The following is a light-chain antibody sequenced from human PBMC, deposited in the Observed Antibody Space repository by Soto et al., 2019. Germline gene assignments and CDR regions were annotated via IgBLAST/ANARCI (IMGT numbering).Light chain of an antibody. CDR1: QSISSW. V-gene: IGKV1-5*01. J-gene: IGKJ1*01. Sequence: IHMIQYPTTLSAAVVDGLTITCRSSQSISSWLAWYQQKPGKAPKLLIYDASSLESGVPSRFSGSGSGTEFTLTISSLQPDDFATYSCQQYNSYSTFGQGTKVDVK. CDR3: QQYNSYST. CDR2: DAS.